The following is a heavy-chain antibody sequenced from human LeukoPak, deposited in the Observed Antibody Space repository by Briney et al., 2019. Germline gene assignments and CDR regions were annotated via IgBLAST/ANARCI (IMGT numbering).Heavy chain of an antibody. V-gene: IGHV4-39*01. CDR3: ARVRRSLNWFDS. J-gene: IGHJ5*01. CDR1: GDSISTTNYY. Sequence: SETLSLTCAVSGDSISTTNYYWGWIRQPPGTGPEWIGIIYYSGITHYNPSLKSRVTILVDTSKNQFSLKLSSVTDADTAVYYCARVRRSLNWFDSWGQGTLVTVSS. CDR2: IYYSGIT. D-gene: IGHD3-3*01.